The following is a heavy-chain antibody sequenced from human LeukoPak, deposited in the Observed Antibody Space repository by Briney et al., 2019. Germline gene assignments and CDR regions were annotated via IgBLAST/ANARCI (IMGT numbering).Heavy chain of an antibody. V-gene: IGHV1-69*13. CDR3: ARALLWSGYFPFDY. J-gene: IGHJ4*02. D-gene: IGHD3-3*01. CDR2: IIPTFGTA. CDR1: GGTFSSYA. Sequence: ASVKVSCKASGGTFSSYAINWVRQAPGQGLEWMGGIIPTFGTANYAQKFQGRVTITADESTSTAYMELSSLRSEDTAVYYCARALLWSGYFPFDYWGQGTLVTVSS.